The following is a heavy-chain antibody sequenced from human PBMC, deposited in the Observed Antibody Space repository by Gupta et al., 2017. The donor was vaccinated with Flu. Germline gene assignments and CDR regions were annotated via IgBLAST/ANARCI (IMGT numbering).Heavy chain of an antibody. V-gene: IGHV3-72*01. Sequence: EVQLVESGGGLVHPGGSLSLSCVAPGSRFSDHYMGWGRQGPGRGPGWCARIGTEVKGYIPEHSASVQGRLTISRDESRSSFQLHMKSPGIEDTDVYLCARALTIENDQFDYWGQGTMVTVSS. CDR2: IGTEVKGYIP. CDR3: ARALTIENDQFDY. CDR1: GSRFSDHY. J-gene: IGHJ4*02. D-gene: IGHD3-3*01.